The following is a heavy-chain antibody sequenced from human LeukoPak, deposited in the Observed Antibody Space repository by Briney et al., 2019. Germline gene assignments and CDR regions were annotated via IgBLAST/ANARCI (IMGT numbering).Heavy chain of an antibody. Sequence: GASVKVSCKASGGTFSSYAISWVRQAPGQGLEWMGGIIPIFGTANYAQKFQGRVTITADESTSTAYMELSSLRSEDTAVYYCARDNQYDYVWGSLKAGPDAFDIWGQGTMVTVSS. CDR1: GGTFSSYA. V-gene: IGHV1-69*01. CDR2: IIPIFGTA. D-gene: IGHD3-16*01. CDR3: ARDNQYDYVWGSLKAGPDAFDI. J-gene: IGHJ3*02.